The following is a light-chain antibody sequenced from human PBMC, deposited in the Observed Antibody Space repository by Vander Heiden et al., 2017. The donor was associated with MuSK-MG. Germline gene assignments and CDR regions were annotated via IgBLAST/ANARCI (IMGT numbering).Light chain of an antibody. CDR2: AVS. CDR3: QQSYTVVT. V-gene: IGKV1-39*01. CDR1: QNIGTY. Sequence: DIQMTQSPSSLSASIGDRVTLTCRASQNIGTYLNWYQQIPGKAPRLLIYAVSNLQSGVPSRFSGSGSGTDFTLTISSLQPEDFALYYCQQSYTVVTVGGGTRVEVK. J-gene: IGKJ4*01.